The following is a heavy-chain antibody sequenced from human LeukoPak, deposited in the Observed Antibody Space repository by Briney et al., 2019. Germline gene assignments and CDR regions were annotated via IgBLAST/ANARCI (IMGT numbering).Heavy chain of an antibody. CDR3: ARARTVLDY. V-gene: IGHV4-31*03. CDR2: IYYSGST. D-gene: IGHD1-1*01. J-gene: IGHJ4*02. Sequence: SQTLSLTCTVSGGSISSGGYYWSWIRQHPGKGLEWIVHIYYSGSTYYNPSLKSRVTISVDTFKNQFSLKLSSVTAADSAVYYCARARTVLDYWGQGTLVTVSS. CDR1: GGSISSGGYY.